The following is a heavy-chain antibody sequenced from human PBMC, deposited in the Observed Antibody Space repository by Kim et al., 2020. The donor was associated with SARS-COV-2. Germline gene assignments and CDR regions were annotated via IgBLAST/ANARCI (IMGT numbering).Heavy chain of an antibody. CDR1: GGSISSSNW. D-gene: IGHD4-17*01. CDR3: ARVGDYGDYLGRAFDI. V-gene: IGHV4-4*02. J-gene: IGHJ3*02. Sequence: SETLSLTCAVSGGSISSSNWWSWVRQPPGKGLEWIGEIYHSGSTNYNPSLKSRVTISVDKSKNQFSLKLSSVTAADTAVYYCARVGDYGDYLGRAFDIWGQGTMVTVSS. CDR2: IYHSGST.